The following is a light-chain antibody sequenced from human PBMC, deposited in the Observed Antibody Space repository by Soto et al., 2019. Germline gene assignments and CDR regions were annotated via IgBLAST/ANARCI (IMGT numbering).Light chain of an antibody. CDR2: AAS. Sequence: DIQMTQSPSSLSASVGDRVTITCRASQGISNYLAWYQQKPGKVPKLLIYAASTLQSGVPSRFIGSGSGTDFTLTISSLHPEDVATDYCQKYNSAPWTFGQGTKVEIK. J-gene: IGKJ1*01. V-gene: IGKV1-27*01. CDR1: QGISNY. CDR3: QKYNSAPWT.